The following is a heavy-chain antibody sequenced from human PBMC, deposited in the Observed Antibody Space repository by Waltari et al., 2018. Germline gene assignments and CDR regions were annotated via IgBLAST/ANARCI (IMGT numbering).Heavy chain of an antibody. Sequence: QVQLVESGGGVVKPGRSLRPSCAASGFTFSRFGLPWVRPAHGQGRGWGAVIWYDGSNEYYADSVKGRFTISRDNSKNTLYLQMNSLRAEDTAVYYCAREGFVITFGGVIVKAFDYWGQGTLVTVSS. CDR1: GFTFSRFG. CDR2: IWYDGSNE. J-gene: IGHJ4*02. D-gene: IGHD3-16*02. CDR3: AREGFVITFGGVIVKAFDY. V-gene: IGHV3-33*01.